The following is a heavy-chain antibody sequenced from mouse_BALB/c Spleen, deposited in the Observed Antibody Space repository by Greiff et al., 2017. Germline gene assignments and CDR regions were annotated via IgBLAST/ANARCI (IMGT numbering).Heavy chain of an antibody. D-gene: IGHD1-1*01. V-gene: IGHV1-67*01. CDR3: ARSTPYYGSSYGWFAY. CDR2: ISTYYGNT. Sequence: QVQLQQSGPELVRPGVSVKISCKGSGYTFTDYAMHWVKQSHAKSLEWIGVISTYYGNTNYNQKFKGKATMTVDKSSSTAYMELARLTSEDSAIYYCARSTPYYGSSYGWFAYLGQGTLVTVSA. CDR1: GYTFTDYA. J-gene: IGHJ3*01.